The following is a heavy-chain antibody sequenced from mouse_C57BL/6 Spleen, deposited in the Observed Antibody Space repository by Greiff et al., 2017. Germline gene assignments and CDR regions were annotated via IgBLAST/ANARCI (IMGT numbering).Heavy chain of an antibody. Sequence: DVKLVESGGGLVKPGGSLKLSCAASGFTFSSYAMSWVRQTPEKRLEWVATISDGGSYTYYPDNVKGRFTISRDNAKNNLYLQMSHLKSEDTAMYYCARSYYDYGNYFDYWGQGTTLTVSS. J-gene: IGHJ2*01. V-gene: IGHV5-4*03. CDR3: ARSYYDYGNYFDY. D-gene: IGHD2-4*01. CDR2: ISDGGSYT. CDR1: GFTFSSYA.